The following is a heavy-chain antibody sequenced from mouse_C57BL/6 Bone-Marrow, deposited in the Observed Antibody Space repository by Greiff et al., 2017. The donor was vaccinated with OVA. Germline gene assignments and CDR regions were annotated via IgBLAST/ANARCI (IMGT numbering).Heavy chain of an antibody. CDR3: ARHPGAMDY. J-gene: IGHJ4*01. CDR1: GYAFSSSW. V-gene: IGHV1-82*01. Sequence: QVQLQQSGPELVKPGASVKISCKASGYAFSSSWMNWVKQRPGKGLEWIGRIYPGDGDTNYNGKFKGKATLTADKSSNTAYMQLSSLTTEDSAIYYCARHPGAMDYWGQGTSVTVSS. CDR2: IYPGDGDT.